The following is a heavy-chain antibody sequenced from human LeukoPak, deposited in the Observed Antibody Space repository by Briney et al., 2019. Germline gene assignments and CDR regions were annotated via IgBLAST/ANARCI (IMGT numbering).Heavy chain of an antibody. CDR2: IKQDGSEK. V-gene: IGHV3-7*01. D-gene: IGHD2-2*01. CDR1: GFTFSSYW. CDR3: ATSRTFDY. J-gene: IGHJ4*02. Sequence: GGSLRLSCTASGFTFSSYWMNWVRQAPEKGLEWVANIKQDGSEKYYVDSVKGRFTISRDNTKNSLYLQMNNLRTDDTAVYYCATSRTFDYWGQGTLVTVSS.